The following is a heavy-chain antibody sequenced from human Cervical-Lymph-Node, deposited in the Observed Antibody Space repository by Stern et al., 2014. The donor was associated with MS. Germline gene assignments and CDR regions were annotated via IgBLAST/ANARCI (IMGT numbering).Heavy chain of an antibody. CDR3: ARTMTGTSAFDF. D-gene: IGHD3-9*01. CDR2: INPSGGST. V-gene: IGHV1-46*01. CDR1: GYTFSTYY. J-gene: IGHJ4*02. Sequence: MQLVESGAEVKKPGASVKVSCKASGYTFSTYYMHWVRQAPGQGLEWMGIINPSGGSTNYAQKFQGRVTMTRDTSTSTVYMELSSLMSEDTAMYYCARTMTGTSAFDFWGQGTLVTVSS.